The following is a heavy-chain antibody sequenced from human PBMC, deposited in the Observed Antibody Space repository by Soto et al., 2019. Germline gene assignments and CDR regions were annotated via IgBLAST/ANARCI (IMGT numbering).Heavy chain of an antibody. CDR2: IIPIFGTA. Sequence: QVQLVQSGAEVKKPGSSVKVSCKASGGTFSSYAISWVRQAPGQGLEWMGGIIPIFGTANYAQQFQGRVTITADESTSTAYMELSSLRSEDTAVYYCARGFVVVVAATPVPCWFDPWGQGTLVTVSS. CDR3: ARGFVVVVAATPVPCWFDP. D-gene: IGHD2-15*01. CDR1: GGTFSSYA. V-gene: IGHV1-69*01. J-gene: IGHJ5*02.